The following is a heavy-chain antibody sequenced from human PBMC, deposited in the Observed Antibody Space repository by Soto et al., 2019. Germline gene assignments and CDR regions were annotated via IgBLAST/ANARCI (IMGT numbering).Heavy chain of an antibody. CDR1: GYTFTCYS. CDR3: ASAMKYSYGYY. CDR2: TYARDSDT. J-gene: IGHJ4*02. D-gene: IGHD5-18*01. Sequence: PWQSMKVSCKGSGYTFTCYSISWVRLMPGEGLEWLGITYARDSDTSYSPCFQGQVTIAVDKSISTAYLQWSSMKASDTAIYYCASAMKYSYGYYWGQGTLVTVSS. V-gene: IGHV5-51*01.